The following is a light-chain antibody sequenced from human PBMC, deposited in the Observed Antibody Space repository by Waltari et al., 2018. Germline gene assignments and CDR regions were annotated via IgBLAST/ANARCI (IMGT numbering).Light chain of an antibody. CDR1: QGISSN. Sequence: IQLTQSPPSLSASVGDRVTITCRASQGISSNLAWYQQKPGKAPKLLISAASTLQSGVPLRFSGSGSGTDFTLTISSLQPEDFATYYCQQLNSYPITFGQGTRLESK. CDR2: AAS. J-gene: IGKJ5*01. CDR3: QQLNSYPIT. V-gene: IGKV1-9*01.